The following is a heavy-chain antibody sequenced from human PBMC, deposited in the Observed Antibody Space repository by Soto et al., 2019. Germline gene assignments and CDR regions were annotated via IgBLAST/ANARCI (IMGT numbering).Heavy chain of an antibody. CDR2: ISAYRGDT. CDR3: ARGDWLGGDFQH. J-gene: IGHJ1*01. Sequence: QVQLVQSGAEVKQPGASVKVSCKTSGYTFINYDIAWVRQAPGQGLEWMGWISAYRGDTKYAQMFQGRLTLTTDTSTNTAYMELWSLTSDDTAVYYCARGDWLGGDFQHWGQGTLVTVSS. V-gene: IGHV1-18*01. CDR1: GYTFINYD. D-gene: IGHD3-9*01.